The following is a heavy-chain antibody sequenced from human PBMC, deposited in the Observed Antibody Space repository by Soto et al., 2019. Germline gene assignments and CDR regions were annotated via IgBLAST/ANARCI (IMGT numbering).Heavy chain of an antibody. CDR3: ARQPTTADIDLWFDL. J-gene: IGHJ5*02. V-gene: IGHV4-39*01. Sequence: QLQLQESGPGLVKASETLSLTCNVSGGSISSSRSYWAWIRQPPGKGLEWIANIFYSGSTYYNPSLASRVTVSVATSKNQLSLKLSSVTDADTAVYYCARQPTTADIDLWFDLWGQGTLVTVSS. CDR2: IFYSGST. CDR1: GGSISSSRSY. D-gene: IGHD2-2*01.